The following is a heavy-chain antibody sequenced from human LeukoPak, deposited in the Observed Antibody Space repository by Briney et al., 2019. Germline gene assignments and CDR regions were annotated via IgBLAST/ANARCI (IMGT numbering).Heavy chain of an antibody. CDR3: ARDGGYGDLH. CDR1: GGSISSYY. D-gene: IGHD4-17*01. V-gene: IGHV4-59*01. Sequence: PSETLSLTCTVSGGSISSYYWSWIRQPPGKGLEWIGYIYYSGSTNYNPSLKSRVTISVDTSKNQFSLKLSSVTVADTAVYYCARDGGYGDLHWGQGTLVTVSS. J-gene: IGHJ4*02. CDR2: IYYSGST.